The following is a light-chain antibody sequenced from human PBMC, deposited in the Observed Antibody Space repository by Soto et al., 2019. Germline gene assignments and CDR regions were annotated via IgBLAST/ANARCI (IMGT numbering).Light chain of an antibody. CDR3: QQYCSPIT. V-gene: IGKV3-20*01. CDR1: QSVSSSY. CDR2: GAS. J-gene: IGKJ5*01. Sequence: VLSHSPGTLSLSPGERATLSCRASQSVSSSYLAWYQQKFGQAPRLLIYGASSRATGIPDRFSGSGSGTDFTLTIIRLEDEDFAVYYCQQYCSPITFGQGTRLEI.